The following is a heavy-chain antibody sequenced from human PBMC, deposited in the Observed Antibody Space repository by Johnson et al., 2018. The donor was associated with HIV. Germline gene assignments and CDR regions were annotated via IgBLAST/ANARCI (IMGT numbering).Heavy chain of an antibody. CDR3: ARVGVSGYDLAAFDI. J-gene: IGHJ3*02. V-gene: IGHV3-30-3*01. CDR1: GFTFRTYA. Sequence: VQLVESGGGVVQPGRSLRLSCAVSGFTFRTYAMHWVRQAPGKGLEWVAVLSYDGSKEYYVDSVKGRFNLSRDSSKNTLYLQMNSLRAEDTAVYYCARVGVSGYDLAAFDIWGQGTMVTVSS. CDR2: LSYDGSKE. D-gene: IGHD5-12*01.